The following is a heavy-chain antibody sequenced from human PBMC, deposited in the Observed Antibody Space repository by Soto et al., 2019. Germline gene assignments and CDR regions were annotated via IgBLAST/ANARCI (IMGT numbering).Heavy chain of an antibody. CDR3: ARGYSGSGSYFRVAYYYMDV. CDR1: GGSFSGYY. CDR2: INHSGST. V-gene: IGHV4-34*01. J-gene: IGHJ6*03. D-gene: IGHD3-10*01. Sequence: SETLSLTCAVYGGSFSGYYWSWIRQPPGKGLEWIGEINHSGSTNYNPSLKSRVTISVDTSNNQFSLKLSSVTAADTAVYYFARGYSGSGSYFRVAYYYMDVWGKGTTVTVSS.